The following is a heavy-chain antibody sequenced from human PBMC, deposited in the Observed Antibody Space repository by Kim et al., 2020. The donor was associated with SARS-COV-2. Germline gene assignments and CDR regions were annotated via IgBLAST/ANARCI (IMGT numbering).Heavy chain of an antibody. CDR3: TREDY. CDR2: NPNSGGT. Sequence: NPNSGGTTYAQKFQGRVTITRDTSISTAYMELSSLTSDDTAMYYCTREDYWGQGTLVTVSS. J-gene: IGHJ4*02. V-gene: IGHV1-2*02.